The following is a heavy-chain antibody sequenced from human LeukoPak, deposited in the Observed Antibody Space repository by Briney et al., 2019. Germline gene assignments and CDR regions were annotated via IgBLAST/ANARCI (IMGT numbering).Heavy chain of an antibody. CDR3: ARVRVEMATITAFDI. Sequence: SETLSLTCTVSGGSISSYYWSWIRQPPWKGLEWIGYIYYSGSTNYNPSLKSRVTISVDTSKNQFSLKLSSVTAADTAVYYCARVRVEMATITAFDIWGQGTMVTVSS. D-gene: IGHD5-24*01. CDR1: GGSISSYY. J-gene: IGHJ3*02. CDR2: IYYSGST. V-gene: IGHV4-59*12.